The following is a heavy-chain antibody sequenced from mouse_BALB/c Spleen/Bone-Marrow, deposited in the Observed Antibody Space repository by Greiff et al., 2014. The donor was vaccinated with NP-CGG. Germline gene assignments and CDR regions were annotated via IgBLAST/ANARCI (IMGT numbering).Heavy chain of an antibody. V-gene: IGHV1-7*01. CDR1: GYTFTSYW. CDR2: INPSTGYT. CDR3: ARDWDYWYFDV. Sequence: QVQLQQSGAELAKPGASVKMSCKASGYTFTSYWMHWVKQRPGQGLEWIGYINPSTGYTEYNQKFKDKATLTADKSSSTAYMQLSSLTSEDSAVYYCARDWDYWYFDVWGAGITVTVSP. D-gene: IGHD4-1*01. J-gene: IGHJ1*01.